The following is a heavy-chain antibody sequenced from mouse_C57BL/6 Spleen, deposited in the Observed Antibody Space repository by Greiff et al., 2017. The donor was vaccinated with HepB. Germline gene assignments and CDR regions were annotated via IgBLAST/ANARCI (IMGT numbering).Heavy chain of an antibody. V-gene: IGHV2-5*01. CDR2: IWRGGST. D-gene: IGHD2-5*01. Sequence: VMLVESGPGLVQPSQSLSITCTVSGFSLTSYGVHWVRQSPGKGLEWLGVIWRGGSTDYNAAFMSRLSITKDNSKSQVFFKMNRLQADDTAIYYCAKKGPYYSNLYAMDYWGQGTSVTVSS. J-gene: IGHJ4*01. CDR1: GFSLTSYG. CDR3: AKKGPYYSNLYAMDY.